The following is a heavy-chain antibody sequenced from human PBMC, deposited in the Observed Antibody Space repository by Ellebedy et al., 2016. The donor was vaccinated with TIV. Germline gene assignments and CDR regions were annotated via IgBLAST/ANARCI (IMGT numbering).Heavy chain of an antibody. Sequence: KFQGRVTITRDTSASTAYMELTSLTSEDTAIYYCARARGFSYFDFWGQGTLVTVSS. CDR3: ARARGFSYFDF. J-gene: IGHJ4*02. V-gene: IGHV1-3*01.